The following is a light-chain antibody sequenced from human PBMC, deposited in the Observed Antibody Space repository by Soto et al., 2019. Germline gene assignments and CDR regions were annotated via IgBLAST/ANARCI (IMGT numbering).Light chain of an antibody. Sequence: QSALTQPASVSGSPGQAITIYCTGTSTDVGGHDFVSWYQHHPGKAPKLILSEVSNRPSGVSHRFSGSKSGPTASLTISGLQAEDEADYYCSSHSVGSTLVVFGTGTKVTVL. CDR2: EVS. CDR3: SSHSVGSTLVV. V-gene: IGLV2-14*01. J-gene: IGLJ1*01. CDR1: STDVGGHDF.